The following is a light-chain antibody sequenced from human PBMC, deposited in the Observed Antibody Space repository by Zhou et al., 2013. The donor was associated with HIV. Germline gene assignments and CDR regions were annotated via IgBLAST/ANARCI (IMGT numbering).Light chain of an antibody. CDR1: QVISNY. V-gene: IGKV1-16*02. Sequence: DIQMTQSPSSLSASVGDRVTITCRASQVISNYLAWFQQKPGKAPKSLIYAASSLQSGSHQSSAAVDLGQISLSPSAACSLKILLTYYCQQYNSYPLTFGGGTKVE. J-gene: IGKJ4*01. CDR3: QQYNSYPLT. CDR2: AAS.